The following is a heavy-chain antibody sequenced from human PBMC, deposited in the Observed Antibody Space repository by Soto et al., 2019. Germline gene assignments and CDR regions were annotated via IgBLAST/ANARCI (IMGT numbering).Heavy chain of an antibody. D-gene: IGHD6-19*01. CDR2: IIPILGIA. V-gene: IGHV1-69*02. J-gene: IGHJ6*02. Sequence: QVQLVQSGAEVKKPGSSVKVSCKASGGTFSSYTISWVRQAPGQGLEWMGRIIPILGIANYAQKFQGRVTITADKSTSTAYMELSSLRSEDTAVYYCARGLTPPLSSGWSKVGMDVWGQGTTVTVSS. CDR1: GGTFSSYT. CDR3: ARGLTPPLSSGWSKVGMDV.